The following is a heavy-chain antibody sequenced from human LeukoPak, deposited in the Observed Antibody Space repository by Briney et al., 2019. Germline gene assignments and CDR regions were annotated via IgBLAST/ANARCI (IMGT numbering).Heavy chain of an antibody. CDR2: INHSGST. CDR3: ARRSPTYYYDSSGALDY. J-gene: IGHJ4*02. CDR1: GGSFSGYY. D-gene: IGHD3-22*01. Sequence: PSETLSLTCAVYGGSFSGYYWSWIRQPPGKGLEWIGEINHSGSTNYNPSLKSRVTISVDTSKNQFSLKLSSVTAADTAVYYCARRSPTYYYDSSGALDYWGQGTLVTVSS. V-gene: IGHV4-34*01.